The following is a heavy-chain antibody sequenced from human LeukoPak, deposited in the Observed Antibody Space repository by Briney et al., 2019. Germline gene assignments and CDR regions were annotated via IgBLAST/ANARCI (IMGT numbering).Heavy chain of an antibody. D-gene: IGHD5-18*01. Sequence: ASVKVSCKASGSTSTDYYIHWVRQAPGQGLEWMGGIIPIFGTANYAQKFQGRVTMTRDTSISTAYMELSRLRSDDTAVYYCARDRAMVTSNWFDPWGQGTLVTVSS. V-gene: IGHV1-2*02. CDR2: IIPIFGTA. CDR3: ARDRAMVTSNWFDP. CDR1: GSTSTDYY. J-gene: IGHJ5*02.